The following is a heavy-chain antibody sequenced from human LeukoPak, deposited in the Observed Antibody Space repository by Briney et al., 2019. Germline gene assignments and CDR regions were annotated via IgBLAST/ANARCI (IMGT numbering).Heavy chain of an antibody. CDR3: TTGTWIQLWLADY. V-gene: IGHV3-15*01. CDR2: IKSQTDGGTT. J-gene: IGHJ4*02. CDR1: GFTFTNAC. D-gene: IGHD5-18*01. Sequence: PGGSLRLYCKGSGFTFTNACMSWVRLAPGKGLEWVGHIKSQTDGGTTDYAAPVKGRFTISRDDSKNTLYLQQNSLKTEDTAVYYCTTGTWIQLWLADYWGQGTLVTVSS.